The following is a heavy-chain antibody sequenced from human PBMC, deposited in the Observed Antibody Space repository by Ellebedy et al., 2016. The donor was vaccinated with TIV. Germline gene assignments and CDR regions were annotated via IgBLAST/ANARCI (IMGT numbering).Heavy chain of an antibody. D-gene: IGHD3-10*01. Sequence: MPSETLSLTCAVSGDSVSSTNWWRWVRQPPGKGLEWIGEIYHGGSTNYNPSLKSRVTISVDKSKNQLSLKLTSVTAADTAVYYCAKCGYGSGYYLDNWGQGTLVTVSS. CDR1: GDSVSSTNW. J-gene: IGHJ4*02. CDR3: AKCGYGSGYYLDN. V-gene: IGHV4-4*02. CDR2: IYHGGST.